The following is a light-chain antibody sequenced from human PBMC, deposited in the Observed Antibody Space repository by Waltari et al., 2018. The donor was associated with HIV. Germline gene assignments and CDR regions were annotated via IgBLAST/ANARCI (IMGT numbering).Light chain of an antibody. CDR2: EVS. Sequence: QSALPQPASVSGSPGQSLTISCTGSTSDFGLSNFISWYQQRPGVGHKFIRSEVSSRPAGVSSRFSGSKSGNAASLTISWLQTEDEADYYCTSFTSNYTVMFGGGTNVTVL. CDR3: TSFTSNYTVM. V-gene: IGLV2-14*01. CDR1: TSDFGLSNF. J-gene: IGLJ3*02.